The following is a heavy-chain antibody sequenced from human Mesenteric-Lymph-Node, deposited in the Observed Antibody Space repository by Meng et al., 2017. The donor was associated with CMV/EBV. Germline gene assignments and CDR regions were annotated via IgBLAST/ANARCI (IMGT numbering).Heavy chain of an antibody. CDR3: ARGLLRRGGWFDP. V-gene: IGHV3-7*01. CDR1: GFTFCSYW. J-gene: IGHJ5*02. CDR2: IKQDGSEK. D-gene: IGHD3-10*01. Sequence: GESLKIPCAASGFTFCSYWMSRVRQAPGKGLGWGANIKQDGSEKYYVDSVQGRFTISKDKAKNSLYLQRSSLRAEDTAVYYCARGLLRRGGWFDPWGQGTLVTVPQ.